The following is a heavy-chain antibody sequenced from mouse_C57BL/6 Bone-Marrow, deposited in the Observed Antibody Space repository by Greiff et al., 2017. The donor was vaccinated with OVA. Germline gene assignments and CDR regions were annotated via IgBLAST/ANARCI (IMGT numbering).Heavy chain of an antibody. J-gene: IGHJ2*01. D-gene: IGHD1-1*01. CDR1: GYTFTDYY. V-gene: IGHV1-26*01. Sequence: EVQLQQSGPELVKPGASVKISCKASGYTFTDYYMNWVKQSHGKSLEWIGDINPNNGGTSYNQKFKGKATLTVDKSSSTAYMELRSLTSEDSAVYYCARGFTLDYWGQGTTLTGSS. CDR3: ARGFTLDY. CDR2: INPNNGGT.